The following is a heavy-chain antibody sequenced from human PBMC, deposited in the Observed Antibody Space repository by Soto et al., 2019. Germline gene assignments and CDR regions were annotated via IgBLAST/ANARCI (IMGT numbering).Heavy chain of an antibody. CDR1: GFTFSSYW. V-gene: IGHV3-74*01. Sequence: PLGSLRLSCAASGFTFSSYWMHWVRQAPGKGLVWVSRINSDGSSTSYADSVKGRFTISRDNAKNTLYLQMNSLRAEDTAVYYCAREEDGYSIYYYYGMDVWGQGTTVTVSS. D-gene: IGHD5-18*01. J-gene: IGHJ6*02. CDR3: AREEDGYSIYYYYGMDV. CDR2: INSDGSST.